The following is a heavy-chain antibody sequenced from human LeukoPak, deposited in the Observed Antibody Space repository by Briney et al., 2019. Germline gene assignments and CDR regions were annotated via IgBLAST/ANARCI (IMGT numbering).Heavy chain of an antibody. V-gene: IGHV3-74*01. CDR1: GFGLSTHW. CDR3: ARDSRSCTGGHSYWVY. CDR2: INSDRRSI. Sequence: PGGSLRLSCAASGFGLSTHWMHWVRQAPGKGLVWVSRINSDRRSISYADSLKGRFTISRDNSKTTPYLQMNSLRPEDTAVYDCARDSRSCTGGHSYWVYWGQGTLVTVSS. D-gene: IGHD2-8*02. J-gene: IGHJ4*02.